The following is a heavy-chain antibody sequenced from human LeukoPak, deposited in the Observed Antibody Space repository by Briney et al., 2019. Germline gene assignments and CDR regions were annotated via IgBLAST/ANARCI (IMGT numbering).Heavy chain of an antibody. Sequence: GASVKVSCKASGYTFTGYYMHWVRQAPGQGLEWMGWINPNSGGTNYAQKFQGRVTMTRDTSISTAYMELSRLRSDDTAVYYCARAEAVVVVPAAWCWFDPWGQGTLVTVSS. D-gene: IGHD2-2*01. CDR3: ARAEAVVVVPAAWCWFDP. CDR1: GYTFTGYY. J-gene: IGHJ5*02. V-gene: IGHV1-2*02. CDR2: INPNSGGT.